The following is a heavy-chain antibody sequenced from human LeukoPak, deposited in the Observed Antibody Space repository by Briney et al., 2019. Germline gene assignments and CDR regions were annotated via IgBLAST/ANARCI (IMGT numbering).Heavy chain of an antibody. CDR2: IYYSGST. CDR3: AREGSGWDPFDY. Sequence: SETLSLTCTVSGGSISSYYWSWIRQPPGKGLEWIGYIYYSGSTSYYPSLKSRVTISVDTSKNQLSLKLSSVTAADTAVYYCAREGSGWDPFDYWGQGTLVTVSS. J-gene: IGHJ4*02. V-gene: IGHV4-59*01. CDR1: GGSISSYY. D-gene: IGHD6-19*01.